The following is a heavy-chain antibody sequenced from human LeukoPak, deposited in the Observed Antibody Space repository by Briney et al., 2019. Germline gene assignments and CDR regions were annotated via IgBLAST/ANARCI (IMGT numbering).Heavy chain of an antibody. V-gene: IGHV3-23*01. Sequence: PGGSLRLSCAASGFTFSSYAMSWVRQAPGKGLEWVSAISGSGGSTYYADSVKGRFTISRDNSKNTLYLQMNSLRAEDTAVYYCARERVRGYYYYYYGMDVWGQGTTVTVSS. CDR3: ARERVRGYYYYYYGMDV. CDR1: GFTFSSYA. CDR2: ISGSGGST. J-gene: IGHJ6*02. D-gene: IGHD3-10*01.